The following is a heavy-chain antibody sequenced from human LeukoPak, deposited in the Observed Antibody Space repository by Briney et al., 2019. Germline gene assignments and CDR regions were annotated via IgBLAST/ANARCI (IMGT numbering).Heavy chain of an antibody. J-gene: IGHJ5*02. CDR1: GFTFSSFG. V-gene: IGHV3-30*02. Sequence: SGGSLRLSCAASGFTFSSFGMHWVRQATGKGLEWVAFIRRDASNKYYADSVKGRFTISRDNSNNTLYLQMNSLRAEDTAVYYCAKPFCSSTGCYLSWFDPWGQGTLVTVSS. CDR2: IRRDASNK. D-gene: IGHD2-2*01. CDR3: AKPFCSSTGCYLSWFDP.